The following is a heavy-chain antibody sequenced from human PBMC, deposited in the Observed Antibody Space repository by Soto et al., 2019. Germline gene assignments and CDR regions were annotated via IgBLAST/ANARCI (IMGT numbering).Heavy chain of an antibody. J-gene: IGHJ5*02. CDR3: ARDSLATWRWFDP. D-gene: IGHD1-1*01. Sequence: QVQLVQSGAXVKKPXSSVXVSCKASGGTFSSXXISWVRQAPGXXLEWMGGIIPIFGTANYAQKFQGRVTITADESTSTAYMELSSLRSEDTAVYYCARDSLATWRWFDPWGQGTLVTVSS. CDR2: IIPIFGTA. CDR1: GGTFSSXX. V-gene: IGHV1-69*12.